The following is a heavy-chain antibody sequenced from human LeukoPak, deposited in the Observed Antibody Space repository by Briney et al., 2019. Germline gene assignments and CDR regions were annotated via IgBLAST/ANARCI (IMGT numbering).Heavy chain of an antibody. CDR1: GGTFSSYA. D-gene: IGHD2-15*01. CDR3: ARDRWWELSRFIDY. V-gene: IGHV1-18*01. J-gene: IGHJ4*02. CDR2: ISAYNGNT. Sequence: ASVKVSCKASGGTFSSYAISWVRQAPGQGLEWMGWISAYNGNTNYAQKFQGRVTMTTDTSTSTVYMELRSLRSDDTAVYYCARDRWWELSRFIDYWGQGTLVTVSS.